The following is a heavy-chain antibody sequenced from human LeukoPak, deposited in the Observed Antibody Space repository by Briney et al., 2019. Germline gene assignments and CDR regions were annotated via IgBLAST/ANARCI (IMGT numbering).Heavy chain of an antibody. CDR2: ISGSGGST. CDR3: VRRAAVRGMDF. J-gene: IGHJ6*02. Sequence: GGSLRLSCTASGFIFDTHTLTWVRQAPGKGLEWVASISGSGGSTNYGDSVKGRFTISRDNFKRTVHLEMSNLRADDTAMYYCVRRAAVRGMDFWGLGTTVIVSS. CDR1: GFIFDTHT. V-gene: IGHV3-23*01. D-gene: IGHD1-14*01.